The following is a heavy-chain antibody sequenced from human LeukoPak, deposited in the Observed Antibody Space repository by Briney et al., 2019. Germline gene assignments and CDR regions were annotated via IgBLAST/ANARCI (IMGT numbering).Heavy chain of an antibody. D-gene: IGHD3-22*01. CDR1: GGSFSGYY. V-gene: IGHV4-34*01. J-gene: IGHJ4*02. CDR2: INHSGNT. Sequence: PSETLSLTCAVYGGSFSGYYWSWIRQPPGKGLEWIGEINHSGNTNYNPSLESRVTISVDTSKNQFSLKLSSVTAADTAVYYCAAYYYDSSGYYYHFDYWGQGTLVTVSS. CDR3: AAYYYDSSGYYYHFDY.